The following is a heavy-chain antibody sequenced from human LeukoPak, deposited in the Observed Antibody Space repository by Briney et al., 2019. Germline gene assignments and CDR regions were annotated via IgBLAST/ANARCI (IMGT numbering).Heavy chain of an antibody. Sequence: GGSLRLSCAVSGFTFSNYDMNWVRQAPGKGLEWVSSISSGSSYIYYTDSVKGRFTISRDNAKNSLYLQMNSLRAEDTAVYYCARDTLNGPPYGDWGQGTLVTVSS. CDR1: GFTFSNYD. J-gene: IGHJ4*02. CDR3: ARDTLNGPPYGD. D-gene: IGHD4-17*01. CDR2: ISSGSSYI. V-gene: IGHV3-21*01.